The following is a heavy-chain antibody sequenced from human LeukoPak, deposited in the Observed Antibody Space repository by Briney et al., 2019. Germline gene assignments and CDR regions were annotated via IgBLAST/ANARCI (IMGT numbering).Heavy chain of an antibody. D-gene: IGHD5-12*01. V-gene: IGHV1-69*13. CDR3: ARDPAGAYIVATQGYGMDV. CDR1: DYTFASYG. J-gene: IGHJ6*02. CDR2: IIPIFGTA. Sequence: ASVKVSCKASDYTFASYGINWVRQAPGQGLEWMGGIIPIFGTANYAQKFQGRVTITADESTSTAYMELSSLRSEDTAVYYCARDPAGAYIVATQGYGMDVWGQGTTVTVSS.